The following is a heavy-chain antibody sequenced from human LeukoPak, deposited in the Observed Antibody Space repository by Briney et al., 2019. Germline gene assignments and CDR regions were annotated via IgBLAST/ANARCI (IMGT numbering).Heavy chain of an antibody. J-gene: IGHJ1*01. V-gene: IGHV7-4-1*02. Sequence: ASVKVSCKASGYTFTSYAMNWVRQAPGQGLEWMGWINTNTGNPTYAQGFTGRFVFSLDTSVSTAYLQISSLKAEDTAVYYCERDLGGYDSSGYYPRPEYFQHWGQGTLVTVSS. CDR2: INTNTGNP. D-gene: IGHD3-22*01. CDR3: ERDLGGYDSSGYYPRPEYFQH. CDR1: GYTFTSYA.